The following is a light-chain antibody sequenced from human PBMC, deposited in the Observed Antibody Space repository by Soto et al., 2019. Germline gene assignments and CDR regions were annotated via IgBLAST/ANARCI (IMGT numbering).Light chain of an antibody. CDR1: QSVSSS. J-gene: IGKJ1*01. V-gene: IGKV3-11*01. CDR2: DAS. Sequence: EIVLTRSASTLSLSPGERATLSCRASQSVSSSLAWYQQKPGQAPRLLIYDASNRATGIPARFSGSGSGTDFTLTISSLEPEDFAVYYCQQRTKWRTFGQGTKVDIK. CDR3: QQRTKWRT.